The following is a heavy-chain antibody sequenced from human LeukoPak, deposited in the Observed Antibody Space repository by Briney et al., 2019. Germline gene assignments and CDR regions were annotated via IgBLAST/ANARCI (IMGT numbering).Heavy chain of an antibody. CDR2: IRYDGSNK. CDR1: GFTFSSYG. CDR3: ARDLYNWNYPNWFDP. V-gene: IGHV3-30*02. J-gene: IGHJ5*02. D-gene: IGHD1-7*01. Sequence: PGGSLRLSCAASGFTFSSYGMHWVRQAPGKGLEWVAFIRYDGSNKYYADSVKGRFTISRDNAKNSLYLQMNSLRAEDTAVYYCARDLYNWNYPNWFDPWGQGTLVTVSS.